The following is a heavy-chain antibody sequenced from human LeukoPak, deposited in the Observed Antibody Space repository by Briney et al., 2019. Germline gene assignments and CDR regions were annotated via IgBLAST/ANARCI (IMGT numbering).Heavy chain of an antibody. V-gene: IGHV4-4*07. CDR2: IYTSGST. Sequence: SETQSLTCTVSAGSISSYYWSWIRQPAGKGLEWIGRIYTSGSTNYNASLKSRVSMSVDTSKNQFSLKLSSVTAADTAVFYCARENSGSYREFDYWGQGTLVTVSS. CDR1: AGSISSYY. D-gene: IGHD1-26*01. J-gene: IGHJ4*02. CDR3: ARENSGSYREFDY.